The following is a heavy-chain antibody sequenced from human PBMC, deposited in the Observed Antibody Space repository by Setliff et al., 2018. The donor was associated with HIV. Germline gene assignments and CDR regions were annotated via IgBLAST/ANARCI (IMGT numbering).Heavy chain of an antibody. D-gene: IGHD6-19*01. Sequence: SETLSLTCTVYGGSFSGYDWSWIRQPPGKGLGWVGEINHSGSTNYNPSLKSRVTISVDTSTNQFSLKLSSVTAADTAVYYCARGGSSLWYVGPYNWFDSWGQGTLVTVSS. CDR1: GGSFSGYD. V-gene: IGHV4-34*01. CDR3: ARGGSSLWYVGPYNWFDS. CDR2: INHSGST. J-gene: IGHJ5*01.